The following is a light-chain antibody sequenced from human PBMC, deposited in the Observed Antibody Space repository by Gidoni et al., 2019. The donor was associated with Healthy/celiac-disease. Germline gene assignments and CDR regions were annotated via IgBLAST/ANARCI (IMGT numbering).Light chain of an antibody. CDR2: GAS. V-gene: IGKV3-20*01. CDR1: QSVSSSY. CDR3: QQYGSSCWT. J-gene: IGKJ1*01. Sequence: ENVLTQSPGTLSLSPGERAPLSCRASQSVSSSYLAWYQQKPGQAPRLLIYGASSMATGIPDRFSGSGSGTDFTLTISRLEPEDFAVYYCQQYGSSCWTFGQGTKVEIK.